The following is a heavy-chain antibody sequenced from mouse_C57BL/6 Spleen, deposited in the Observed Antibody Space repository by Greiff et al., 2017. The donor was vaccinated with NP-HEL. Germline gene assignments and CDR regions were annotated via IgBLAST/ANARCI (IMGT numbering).Heavy chain of an antibody. V-gene: IGHV5-4*03. J-gene: IGHJ3*01. Sequence: EVKLVESGGGLVKPGGSLKLSCAASGFTFSSYAMSWVRQTPEKRLEWVATISDGGSYTYYPDNVKGRFTISRDNAKNNLYLQMSHLKSEDTAMYYCARNYYGSSYVGFAYWGQGTLVTVSA. CDR1: GFTFSSYA. CDR2: ISDGGSYT. D-gene: IGHD1-1*01. CDR3: ARNYYGSSYVGFAY.